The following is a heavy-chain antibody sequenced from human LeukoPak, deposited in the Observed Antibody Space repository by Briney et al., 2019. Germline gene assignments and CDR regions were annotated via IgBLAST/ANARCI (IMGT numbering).Heavy chain of an antibody. D-gene: IGHD6-13*01. V-gene: IGHV3-7*01. CDR3: ARVNRGSNWYDY. CDR2: IKQDGSEK. CDR1: GFTFDDYA. J-gene: IGHJ4*02. Sequence: PGRSLRLSCAASGFTFDDYAMHWVRQAPGKGLEWVANIKQDGSEKYYVDSVKGRFTISRDNAKNSLYLQMNSLRAEDTAVYYCARVNRGSNWYDYWGQGTLVTVSS.